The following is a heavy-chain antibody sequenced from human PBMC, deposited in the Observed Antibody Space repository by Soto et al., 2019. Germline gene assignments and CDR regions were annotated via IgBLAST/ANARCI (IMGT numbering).Heavy chain of an antibody. Sequence: GGSLRLSCAASGFTFSSFGMHWVRQAPGKGLEWVAVISYDGSTKFYTDSVKGRFTIARDNSKNILYLQMNSLTIEDTAVFYCARSTQYTLNYYYGMDVWGQGTTVTVSS. CDR2: ISYDGSTK. CDR3: ARSTQYTLNYYYGMDV. V-gene: IGHV3-30*03. D-gene: IGHD1-1*01. J-gene: IGHJ6*02. CDR1: GFTFSSFG.